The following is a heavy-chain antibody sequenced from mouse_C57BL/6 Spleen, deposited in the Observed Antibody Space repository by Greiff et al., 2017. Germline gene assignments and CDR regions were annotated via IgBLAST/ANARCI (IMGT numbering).Heavy chain of an antibody. Sequence: QVQLQQPGAELVKPGASVKLSCKASGYTFTSYWMHWVKQRPGQGLEWIGMIHPNSGSTNYNEKFKSKATLTVDKSSSTAYMQLSSLTSEDSAVYYCARFGLLRGFDHWGQGTTLTVSS. J-gene: IGHJ2*01. V-gene: IGHV1-64*01. CDR1: GYTFTSYW. CDR2: IHPNSGST. CDR3: ARFGLLRGFDH. D-gene: IGHD2-3*01.